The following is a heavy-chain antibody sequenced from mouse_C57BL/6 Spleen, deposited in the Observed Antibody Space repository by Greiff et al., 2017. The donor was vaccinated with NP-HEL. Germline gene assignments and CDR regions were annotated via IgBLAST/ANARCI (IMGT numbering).Heavy chain of an antibody. D-gene: IGHD4-1*02. CDR2: FYPGSGSI. CDR1: GYTFTEYT. J-gene: IGHJ2*01. Sequence: QVQLKESGAELVKPGASVKLSCKASGYTFTEYTIHWVKQRSGQGLEWIGWFYPGSGSIKYNEKFKDKATLTADKSSSTVYMELSRLTSEDSAVYFCARHEEALNWDEYYFDYWGQGTTLTVSS. CDR3: ARHEEALNWDEYYFDY. V-gene: IGHV1-62-2*01.